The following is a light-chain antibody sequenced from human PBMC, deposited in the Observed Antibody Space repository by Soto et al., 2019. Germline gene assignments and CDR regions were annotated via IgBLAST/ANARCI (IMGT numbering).Light chain of an antibody. J-gene: IGKJ1*01. CDR2: GAS. V-gene: IGKV3-15*01. CDR1: PISSN. CDR3: LQDYTYPWT. Sequence: VVTQSPASLSVSPGDRVTIYCRAGPISSNLAWHQQRPGQAPRLLIYGASVRATGVPARFSGSGSGTHFTLTINSLQAEDSATYFCLQDYTYPWTFGQGTKVDIK.